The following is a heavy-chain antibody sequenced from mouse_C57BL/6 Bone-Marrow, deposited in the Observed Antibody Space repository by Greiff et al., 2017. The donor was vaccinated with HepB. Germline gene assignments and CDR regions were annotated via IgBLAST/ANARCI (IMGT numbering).Heavy chain of an antibody. CDR2: IHPNSGST. D-gene: IGHD1-1*01. CDR1: GYTFTSYW. J-gene: IGHJ2*01. CDR3: ASEITTVVGSHFDY. V-gene: IGHV1-64*01. Sequence: QVQLQQPGAELVKPGASVKLSCKASGYTFTSYWMHWVKQRPGQGLEWIGMIHPNSGSTNYNEKFKSKATLTVDKSSSTAYMQLSSLTSEDSAVYCWASEITTVVGSHFDYWGQGTTLTVSS.